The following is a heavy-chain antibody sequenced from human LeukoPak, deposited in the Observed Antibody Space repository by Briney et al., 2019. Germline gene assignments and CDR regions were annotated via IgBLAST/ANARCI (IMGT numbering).Heavy chain of an antibody. D-gene: IGHD3-22*01. Sequence: PSQTLSLTCTVSGASIRSGDYYWSWIRQPPGKGLEWIGYIYDSGSTYYNPSLKSRITISVDTSKNQFSLKLSSLTAADTAVYYCARGVTMIVVVIHDWYFDLWGRGTLVTVSS. V-gene: IGHV4-30-4*01. CDR2: IYDSGST. J-gene: IGHJ2*01. CDR1: GASIRSGDYY. CDR3: ARGVTMIVVVIHDWYFDL.